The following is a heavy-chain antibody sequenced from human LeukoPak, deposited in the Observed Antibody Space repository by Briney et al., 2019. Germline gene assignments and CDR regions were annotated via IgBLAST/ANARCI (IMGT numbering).Heavy chain of an antibody. Sequence: GGSLRLSCAASGFTFSSYGMHWVRQAPGEGLEWAAVISYDGSNKYYADSVKGRFTISRDNSKNTLYLQMNSLRAEDTAVYYCARSPGYSYGYYFDYWGQGTLVTVSS. V-gene: IGHV3-30*03. D-gene: IGHD5-18*01. J-gene: IGHJ4*02. CDR1: GFTFSSYG. CDR3: ARSPGYSYGYYFDY. CDR2: ISYDGSNK.